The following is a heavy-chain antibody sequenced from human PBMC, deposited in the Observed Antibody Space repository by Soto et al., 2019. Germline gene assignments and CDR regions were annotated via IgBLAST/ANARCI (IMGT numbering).Heavy chain of an antibody. V-gene: IGHV1-18*04. CDR2: ISAYNGNT. CDR3: ARAYYGSSHHYHVSWFDP. D-gene: IGHD1-26*01. J-gene: IGHJ5*02. Sequence: ASVKVSCKASGYTFTSYGISWVRQAPGQGLEWMGWISAYNGNTNYAQKLQGRVTMTTDTSTSTAYMELRSLGSDDTAVYYCARAYYGSSHHYHVSWFDPWGQGTLVTVSS. CDR1: GYTFTSYG.